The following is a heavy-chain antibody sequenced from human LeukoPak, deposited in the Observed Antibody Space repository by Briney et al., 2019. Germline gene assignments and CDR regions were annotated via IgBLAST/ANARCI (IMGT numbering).Heavy chain of an antibody. Sequence: GGSLRLSCAASGFTFSSYAMSWVRQAPGKVLEWVSAISGSGGRTYYADSVKGRFTISRDNSKNTLYLQMNSLRAEDTAVYYCAKVDSYSSSSLHFDYWGQGTLVTVSS. CDR3: AKVDSYSSSSLHFDY. V-gene: IGHV3-23*01. CDR1: GFTFSSYA. CDR2: ISGSGGRT. D-gene: IGHD6-6*01. J-gene: IGHJ4*02.